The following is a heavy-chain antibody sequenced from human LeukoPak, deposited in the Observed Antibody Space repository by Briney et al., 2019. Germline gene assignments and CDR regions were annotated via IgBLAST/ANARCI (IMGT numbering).Heavy chain of an antibody. V-gene: IGHV1-18*01. Sequence: ASVKVSCKASGYTFTSYGISWVRQAPGQGLEWMGWISAYNGNTNYAQKLQGRVTMTTDTSTSTAYMELRSLRSDDTAVYYCAGVVYGSGSNLNWFDPWGQGTLVTVSS. J-gene: IGHJ5*02. D-gene: IGHD3-10*01. CDR3: AGVVYGSGSNLNWFDP. CDR2: ISAYNGNT. CDR1: GYTFTSYG.